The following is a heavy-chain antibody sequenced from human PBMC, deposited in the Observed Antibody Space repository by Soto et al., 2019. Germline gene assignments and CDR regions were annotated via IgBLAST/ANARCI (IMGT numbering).Heavy chain of an antibody. V-gene: IGHV1-18*04. J-gene: IGHJ6*02. D-gene: IGHD3-10*01. CDR3: ARVFIMLRERGMDV. Sequence: QVQLMQPGGEVKKPGASVKISCKASGYTFSDYGINWVRQAPGQGLEWMGWISAHNRNTNYAQNLQGRVTMTIDSSTTTAYMELRSLTSDDTAVYYCARVFIMLRERGMDVWGQGTTVTVSS. CDR1: GYTFSDYG. CDR2: ISAHNRNT.